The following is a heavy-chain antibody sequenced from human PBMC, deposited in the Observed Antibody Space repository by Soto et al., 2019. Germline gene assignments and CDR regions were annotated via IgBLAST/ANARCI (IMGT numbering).Heavy chain of an antibody. D-gene: IGHD5-12*01. J-gene: IGHJ4*02. CDR1: GGSVSSSHYY. CDR3: ARVGGYSGYGQFDF. V-gene: IGHV4-61*01. Sequence: PSETLSLTCTVSGGSVSSSHYYWSWIRQPPGKGLEWIGYIYHTGNTNYSPSLKSRLAISVDTSRNQFSLKLTSVTAADTVVYYCARVGGYSGYGQFDFWGQGTLVTVSS. CDR2: IYHTGNT.